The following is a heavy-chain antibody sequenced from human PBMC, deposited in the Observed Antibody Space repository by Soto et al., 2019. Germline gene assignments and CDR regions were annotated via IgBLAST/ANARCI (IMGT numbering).Heavy chain of an antibody. D-gene: IGHD1-26*01. Sequence: ASVKVSCKASGYTFANYAMHWVRQAPGQRLECMGWINAGNGYTKYSQKFQDRVTITRDTPASTAYMELSSLRSEDTAVYYCARGGSGSYYEVDYWGHVPLVPVSS. V-gene: IGHV1-3*01. CDR3: ARGGSGSYYEVDY. J-gene: IGHJ4*01. CDR2: INAGNGYT. CDR1: GYTFANYA.